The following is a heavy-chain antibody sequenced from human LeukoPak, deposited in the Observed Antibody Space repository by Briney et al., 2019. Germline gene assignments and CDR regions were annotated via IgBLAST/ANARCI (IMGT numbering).Heavy chain of an antibody. CDR2: ISPSGAST. Sequence: ASVKVSCKASGYTFTSYYMHGVRQAPGQGLEWMGIISPSGASTTYAQNFQGRVTMTTDTSTSTAYMELRSLRSDDTAVYYCARVGGGVERITIFGVVTSGFDYWGQGTLVTVSS. CDR3: ARVGGGVERITIFGVVTSGFDY. CDR1: GYTFTSYY. D-gene: IGHD3-3*01. V-gene: IGHV1-46*01. J-gene: IGHJ4*02.